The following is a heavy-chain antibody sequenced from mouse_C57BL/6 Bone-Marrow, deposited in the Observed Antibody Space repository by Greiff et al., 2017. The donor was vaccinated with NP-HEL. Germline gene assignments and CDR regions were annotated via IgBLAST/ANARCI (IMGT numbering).Heavy chain of an antibody. J-gene: IGHJ4*01. D-gene: IGHD1-1*01. V-gene: IGHV1-12*01. CDR2: IYPGNGDT. CDR1: GYTFTSYN. CDR3: ARTDYGSSYDAMDY. Sequence: SGAELVRPGASVKMSCKASGYTFTSYNMHWVKQTPRQGLEWIGAIYPGNGDTSYNQKFKGKATLTVDKSSSTAYMQLSSLTSEDSAVYFCARTDYGSSYDAMDYWGQGTSVTVSS.